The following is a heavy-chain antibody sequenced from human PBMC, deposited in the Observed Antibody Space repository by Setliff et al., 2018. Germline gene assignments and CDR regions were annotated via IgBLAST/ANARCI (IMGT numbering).Heavy chain of an antibody. D-gene: IGHD4-17*01. Sequence: SLTCDVSGYSITSGHYWGWIRQPPGKGLEWIGSMYPGRSTYYNPSLKSRVTMSVDTSKKQFSLKLSSVTAADTAVYYCARDKGDGYGVDAYAGGGFDIWGQGTMVTVSS. V-gene: IGHV4-38-2*02. CDR1: GYSITSGHY. J-gene: IGHJ3*02. CDR2: MYPGRST. CDR3: ARDKGDGYGVDAYAGGGFDI.